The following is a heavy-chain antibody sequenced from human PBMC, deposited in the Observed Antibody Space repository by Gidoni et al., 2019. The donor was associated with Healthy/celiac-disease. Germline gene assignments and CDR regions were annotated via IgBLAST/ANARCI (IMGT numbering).Heavy chain of an antibody. CDR1: GFTFSSYG. CDR2: IWYDGSNK. Sequence: QVQLVESGGGVVQPGRSLRLSCAASGFTFSSYGMHWVRQAPGKGLEWVAVIWYDGSNKYYADSVKGRFTISRDNSKNTLYLQMNSLRAEDTAVYYCARDRGPLPSGMDVWGQGTTVTVSS. V-gene: IGHV3-33*01. CDR3: ARDRGPLPSGMDV. J-gene: IGHJ6*02.